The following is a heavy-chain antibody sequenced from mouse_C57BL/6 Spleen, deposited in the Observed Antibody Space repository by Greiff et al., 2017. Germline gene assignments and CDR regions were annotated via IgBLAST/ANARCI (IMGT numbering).Heavy chain of an antibody. D-gene: IGHD2-1*01. Sequence: QVQLQQSGAELVRPGTSVKVSCKASGYAFTNYLIEWVKQRPGQGLEWIGVINPGSGGTNYNEKFKGKATLTADKSSSTAYMQLSSLTSEDSAVYVCARTGTTMAYYFDYWGQGTTLTVSS. CDR2: INPGSGGT. CDR1: GYAFTNYL. J-gene: IGHJ2*01. V-gene: IGHV1-54*01. CDR3: ARTGTTMAYYFDY.